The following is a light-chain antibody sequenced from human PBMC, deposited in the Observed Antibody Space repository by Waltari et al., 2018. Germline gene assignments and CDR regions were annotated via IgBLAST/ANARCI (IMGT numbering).Light chain of an antibody. J-gene: IGKJ1*01. V-gene: IGKV3-15*01. CDR1: ESIATN. CDR2: HAS. CDR3: QQYNNWPPST. Sequence: EILLTQSPDNLSVSPGERVTLSCRASESIATNLAWYQQRPGQAPRLLIFHASSRATDIPAKFSGSGSGTEFTLTISSLQAEDFAVYYCQQYNNWPPSTFGQGTKVEFK.